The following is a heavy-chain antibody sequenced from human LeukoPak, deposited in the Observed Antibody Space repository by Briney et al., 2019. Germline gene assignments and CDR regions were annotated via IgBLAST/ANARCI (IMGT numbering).Heavy chain of an antibody. D-gene: IGHD3-22*01. Sequence: SETLSLTCTVSGGSISSSSYYWGWIRQPPGKGLEWIGSIYYSGSTYYHPSLKSRVTISVDTSKNQFSLKLSSVTAADTAVYYCARQLGYYYDSSGYYLTGYFDYWGQGTLVTVSS. CDR1: GGSISSSSYY. CDR2: IYYSGST. V-gene: IGHV4-39*01. CDR3: ARQLGYYYDSSGYYLTGYFDY. J-gene: IGHJ4*02.